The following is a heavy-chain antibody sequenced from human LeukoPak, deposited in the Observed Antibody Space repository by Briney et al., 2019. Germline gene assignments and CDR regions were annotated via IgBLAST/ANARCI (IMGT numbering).Heavy chain of an antibody. CDR2: IYYSGST. Sequence: PSETLSLTCTVSGGSISSGGYYWSWIRQHPGKGLEWIGYIYYSGSTYYNPSLKSRVTISVDTSKNQFSLKLSSVTAADTAVYYCARVGYDSSGYYPNFDYWGQGTLVTVSS. V-gene: IGHV4-31*03. CDR1: GGSISSGGYY. CDR3: ARVGYDSSGYYPNFDY. J-gene: IGHJ4*02. D-gene: IGHD3-22*01.